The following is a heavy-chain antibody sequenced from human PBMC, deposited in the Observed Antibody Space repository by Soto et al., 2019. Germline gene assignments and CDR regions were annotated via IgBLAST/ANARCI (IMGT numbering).Heavy chain of an antibody. D-gene: IGHD2-15*01. J-gene: IGHJ4*02. Sequence: EVQLLESGGGLVQPGGSLRLSCAASGFTFSSYAMSWVRQAPGKGLEWVSAISGSGGSTYYADSVKGRFTISRDNSKNTLYLQMNSLRAEDTAVYYCAKDRRYCSGGSCYGAPDYWGQGTLVTVSS. CDR2: ISGSGGST. CDR3: AKDRRYCSGGSCYGAPDY. CDR1: GFTFSSYA. V-gene: IGHV3-23*01.